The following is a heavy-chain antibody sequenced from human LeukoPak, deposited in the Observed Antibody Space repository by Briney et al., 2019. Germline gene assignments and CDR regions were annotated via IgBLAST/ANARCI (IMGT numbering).Heavy chain of an antibody. D-gene: IGHD2/OR15-2a*01. CDR3: ARDFYTS. CDR2: ISSSHSYI. CDR1: GFTFSVYS. V-gene: IGHV3-21*01. Sequence: PGGSLRLSCAASGFTFSVYSMNWVRQAPGKGLGWVSSISSSHSYIYYADTVKGRFTISRDNAKNSPYLQMNSLRAEDTAVYYCARDFYTSWGQGTTVTVSS. J-gene: IGHJ6*02.